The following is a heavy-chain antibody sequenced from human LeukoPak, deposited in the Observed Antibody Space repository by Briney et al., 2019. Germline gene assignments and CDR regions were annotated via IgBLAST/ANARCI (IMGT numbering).Heavy chain of an antibody. CDR1: GFTFSNFE. CDR3: VRDQDGFYYDSRGYYHHAAFDI. CDR2: ISNSGNRI. D-gene: IGHD3-22*01. J-gene: IGHJ3*02. V-gene: IGHV3-48*03. Sequence: GGSLRLSCAASGFTFSNFEMNWVRQAPGKGLEWVSYISNSGNRIYYADSVKGRFTISRDNAKSSLFLQMHSLRAEDTAVYYCVRDQDGFYYDSRGYYHHAAFDIWGQGTMVTVSS.